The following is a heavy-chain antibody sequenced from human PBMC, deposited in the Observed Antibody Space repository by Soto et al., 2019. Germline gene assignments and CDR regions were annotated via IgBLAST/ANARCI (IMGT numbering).Heavy chain of an antibody. D-gene: IGHD2-15*01. CDR1: GYTFTSYG. J-gene: IGHJ3*02. CDR3: ARDWFCSGGRCYDVFDI. V-gene: IGHV1-18*01. CDR2: ISGYNDNT. Sequence: ASVKVSCKSSGYTFTSYGISWVRQAPGQGLEWMGWISGYNDNTRYAQKFQGTVTLTADTPTSTAYLELRSLRSDDTAVYYCARDWFCSGGRCYDVFDIWGQGTTVTVSS.